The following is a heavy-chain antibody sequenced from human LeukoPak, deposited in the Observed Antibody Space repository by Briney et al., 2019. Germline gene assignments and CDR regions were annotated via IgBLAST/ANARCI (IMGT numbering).Heavy chain of an antibody. CDR1: GFTFSSYW. CDR2: MKQDGSEK. CDR3: ARDAMTTGGAFDF. Sequence: SGGSLRLSCAASGFTFSSYWMTWVRQAPGKGLEWVANMKQDGSEKYYVDSVKGRFTISRDDAKDSLYLQMNSLRAEDTAAYYCARDAMTTGGAFDFWGQGTMVTVSS. V-gene: IGHV3-7*01. D-gene: IGHD4-17*01. J-gene: IGHJ3*01.